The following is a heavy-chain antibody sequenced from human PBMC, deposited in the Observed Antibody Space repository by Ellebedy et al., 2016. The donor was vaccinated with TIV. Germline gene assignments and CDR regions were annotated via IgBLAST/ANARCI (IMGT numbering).Heavy chain of an antibody. CDR1: GASISSYY. V-gene: IGHV4-59*08. D-gene: IGHD5-12*01. CDR3: ASTPFPAGSGYQPHDY. CDR2: IYYNENT. J-gene: IGHJ4*02. Sequence: MPSETLSLTCTVSGASISSYYWSWILQPPGKGLEWLGYIYYNENTNSNPSLKSRATISVDTSKNQFSLNLNSVTAADTAVYFCASTPFPAGSGYQPHDYWGQGILVTVSS.